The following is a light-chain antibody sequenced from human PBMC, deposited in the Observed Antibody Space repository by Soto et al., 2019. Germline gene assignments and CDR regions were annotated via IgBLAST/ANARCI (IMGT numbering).Light chain of an antibody. Sequence: QAVVTQEPSLTVSPGGTVTLTCGSSTGAVTNGHYPYWFQQKPGQAPRTLIYDTTNRHSWTPARFSGSLLGGKAALTLSAAQPEDEAEYYGLLSYNGPYVFGTGTKGTVL. CDR3: LLSYNGPYV. J-gene: IGLJ1*01. V-gene: IGLV7-46*01. CDR1: TGAVTNGHY. CDR2: DTT.